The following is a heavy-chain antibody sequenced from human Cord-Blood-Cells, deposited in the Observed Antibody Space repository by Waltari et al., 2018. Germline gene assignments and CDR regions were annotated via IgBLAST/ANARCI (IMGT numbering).Heavy chain of an antibody. CDR1: GYTFTSYY. CDR3: AREGGYSYGAAYYYYGMDV. V-gene: IGHV1-46*01. CDR2: INPGGGST. Sequence: QVQLVQSGAEVKKPGASVKVSCKASGYTFTSYYMHWVRQAPGQGLEWMGIINPGGGSTSYAQKCQGRVTMTRDTSTSTVYMELSSLRSEDTAVYYCAREGGYSYGAAYYYYGMDVWGQGTTVTVSS. J-gene: IGHJ6*02. D-gene: IGHD5-18*01.